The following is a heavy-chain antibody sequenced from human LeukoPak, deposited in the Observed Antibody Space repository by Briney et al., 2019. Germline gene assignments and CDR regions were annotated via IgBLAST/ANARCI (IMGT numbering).Heavy chain of an antibody. CDR3: ARVGPTRSDFDY. J-gene: IGHJ4*02. Sequence: GGSLRLSCAASGFIFSSNYMTWVRQAPGKGLEWVSVIFSGGSAYYAGSVKGRVTISRDNSKNTLYLQMNNLRGEDTAVYYCARVGPTRSDFDYWGPGTLVTVSS. D-gene: IGHD1-26*01. CDR2: IFSGGSA. V-gene: IGHV3-53*01. CDR1: GFIFSSNY.